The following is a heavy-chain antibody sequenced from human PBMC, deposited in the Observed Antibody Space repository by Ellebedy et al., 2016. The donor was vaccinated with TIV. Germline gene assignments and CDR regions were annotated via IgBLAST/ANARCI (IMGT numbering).Heavy chain of an antibody. D-gene: IGHD7-27*01. CDR3: ASWDFDY. V-gene: IGHV3-33*01. CDR1: GLTFSRYG. Sequence: GESLKISCAASGLTFSRYGMHWIRQAPDKGLEWVAVIWYDGSIKYLADPVKGRFTISRDNFNNTLYLQMNSLRAEDTAVYWCASWDFDYWGQGTLVTVSS. J-gene: IGHJ4*02. CDR2: IWYDGSIK.